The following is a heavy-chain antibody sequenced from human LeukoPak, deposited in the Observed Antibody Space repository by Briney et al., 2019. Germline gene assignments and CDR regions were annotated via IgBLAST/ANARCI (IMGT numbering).Heavy chain of an antibody. D-gene: IGHD2-2*01. V-gene: IGHV3-21*01. Sequence: GGSLRLSCAASGFTFSSYSMNWVRQAPGKGLGWVSSISTSSSYIYYADSVKGRFTISRDNAKNSLYLQMNSLRAEDTAVYYCASQPFTSRWGQGTLVTVSS. CDR3: ASQPFTSR. J-gene: IGHJ4*02. CDR1: GFTFSSYS. CDR2: ISTSSSYI.